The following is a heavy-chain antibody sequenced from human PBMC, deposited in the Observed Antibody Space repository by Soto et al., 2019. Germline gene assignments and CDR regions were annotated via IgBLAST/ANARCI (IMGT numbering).Heavy chain of an antibody. J-gene: IGHJ6*01. CDR3: SREGVRGMDV. V-gene: IGHV1-8*01. CDR1: GYTFTSYD. D-gene: IGHD3-16*01. CDR2: MHPNSANT. Sequence: QVQLVQSGAEVKKPGASVKVSCTASGYTFTSYDITWERQATGQGLAWMGWMHPNSANTGYAQKYQGRVTMTSYTSLNPGYVELSSVRSEDTAVYYWSREGVRGMDVWGQGTTVPVSS.